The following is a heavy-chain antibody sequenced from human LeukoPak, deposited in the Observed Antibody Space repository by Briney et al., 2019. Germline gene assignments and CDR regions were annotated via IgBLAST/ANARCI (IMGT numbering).Heavy chain of an antibody. CDR3: ARETVGATRIFYYYYYMDV. CDR2: IYHSGST. Sequence: SETLSLTCTVSGYSISSGYYWGWIRQPPGKGLEWIGSIYHSGSTYYNPSLKSRVTISVDTSKNQFSLKLSSVTAADTAVYYCARETVGATRIFYYYYYMDVWGKGTTVTVSS. CDR1: GYSISSGYY. D-gene: IGHD1-26*01. J-gene: IGHJ6*03. V-gene: IGHV4-38-2*02.